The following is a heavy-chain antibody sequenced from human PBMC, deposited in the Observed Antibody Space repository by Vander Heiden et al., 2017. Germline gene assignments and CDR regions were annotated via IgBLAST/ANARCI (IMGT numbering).Heavy chain of an antibody. CDR1: GFTFTYAW. D-gene: IGHD1-1*01. V-gene: IGHV3-15*01. J-gene: IGHJ4*02. CDR3: AADVPEPLAQIDY. CDR2: VKSKIDGGTT. Sequence: EVQLVESGGGLAKSGESLRLSCAASGFTFTYAWMGWVRQAPGKGLEWVGRVKSKIDGGTTDYAAPVKGRFTISRDDSKNTLTLQMNSLNSEDTAVYYCAADVPEPLAQIDYWGRGIVVTVSS.